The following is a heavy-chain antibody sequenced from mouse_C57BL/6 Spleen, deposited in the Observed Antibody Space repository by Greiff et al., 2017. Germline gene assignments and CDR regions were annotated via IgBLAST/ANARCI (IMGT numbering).Heavy chain of an antibody. CDR1: GYAFSSSW. J-gene: IGHJ1*03. Sequence: ESGPELVKPGASVKISCKASGYAFSSSWMNWVKQRPGKGLEWIGRIYPGDGDTNYNGKFKGKATLTADKSSSTAYMQLSSLTSEDSAVYFCARGYYYGSSYGYFDVWGTGTTVTVSS. CDR2: IYPGDGDT. D-gene: IGHD1-1*01. CDR3: ARGYYYGSSYGYFDV. V-gene: IGHV1-82*01.